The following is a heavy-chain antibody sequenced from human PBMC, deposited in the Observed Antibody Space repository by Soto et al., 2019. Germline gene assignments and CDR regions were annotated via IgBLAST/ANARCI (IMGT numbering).Heavy chain of an antibody. CDR3: AGDLCRIAAAGTDDY. V-gene: IGHV4-4*02. CDR1: GGSISSSNW. CDR2: IYHSGST. D-gene: IGHD6-13*01. Sequence: QVQLQESGPGLVKPSGTLSLTCAVSGGSISSSNWWSWVRQPPGKGLEWIGEIYHSGSTNYNPSLTGRVNISVDKSKTQYPLKLGSVPAAVTAGYYCAGDLCRIAAAGTDDYWGQGTLVSVSS. J-gene: IGHJ4*02.